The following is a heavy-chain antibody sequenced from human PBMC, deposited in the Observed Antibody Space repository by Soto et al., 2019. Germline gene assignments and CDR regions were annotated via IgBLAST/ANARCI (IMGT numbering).Heavy chain of an antibody. CDR1: GYTFTSYV. Sequence: QVQLVQSGAEVKKPGASVKVSCKASGYTFTSYVITWVRQAPGQGLEWRGWVSASNGNTNYAQKLQGRFTMTTDTATSTADMALRSLRSDDTAVDYCSSRIAAGPVDYWGQGTLVTVSS. V-gene: IGHV1-18*01. CDR2: VSASNGNT. D-gene: IGHD6-13*01. CDR3: SSRIAAGPVDY. J-gene: IGHJ4*02.